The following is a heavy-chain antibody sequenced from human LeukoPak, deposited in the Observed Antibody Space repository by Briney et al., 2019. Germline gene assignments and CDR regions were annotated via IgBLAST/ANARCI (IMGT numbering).Heavy chain of an antibody. D-gene: IGHD6-13*01. J-gene: IGHJ3*02. V-gene: IGHV4-59*01. CDR1: GGSTSSYY. Sequence: KTSETLSLTCSVSGGSTSSYYWAWIRQPPGKGLEWIGHIHYSGSTNYNPSLKSRVTISADTSKNQFSLELTSVTAADTAVYYCARFIGSSWLAFDIWGQGTMVTVSS. CDR2: IHYSGST. CDR3: ARFIGSSWLAFDI.